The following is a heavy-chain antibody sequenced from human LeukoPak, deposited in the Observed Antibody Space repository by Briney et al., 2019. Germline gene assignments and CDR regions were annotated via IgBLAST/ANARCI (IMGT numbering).Heavy chain of an antibody. Sequence: GGSLRLSCAASRFTFSDYYMTWVRQAPGKGLEWVSSISSTSAYIHYADSVKGRFTISRDNVDNVVYLEMNSLGAEDTATYYCARVAVSGPTGWFDSWGQGTLVIVSS. V-gene: IGHV3-69-1*02. CDR1: RFTFSDYY. CDR3: ARVAVSGPTGWFDS. CDR2: ISSTSAYI. D-gene: IGHD2-8*02. J-gene: IGHJ5*01.